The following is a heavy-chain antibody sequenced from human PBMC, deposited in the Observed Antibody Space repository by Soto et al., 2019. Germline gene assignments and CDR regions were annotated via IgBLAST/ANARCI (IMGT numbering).Heavy chain of an antibody. CDR2: VSGYNGNT. CDR3: ARDEGSHGFDS. CDR1: GYTFTNYG. J-gene: IGHJ4*02. D-gene: IGHD6-19*01. Sequence: QVHLVQSGAEVKKPGASVRVSSKASGYTFTNYGISWVRQAPGQGLEWMGWVSGYNGNTNYAQKLRGRVSMTTDTSTSTAYMELRTLRSDDTAVYYCARDEGSHGFDSWGQGTLVTVSS. V-gene: IGHV1-18*04.